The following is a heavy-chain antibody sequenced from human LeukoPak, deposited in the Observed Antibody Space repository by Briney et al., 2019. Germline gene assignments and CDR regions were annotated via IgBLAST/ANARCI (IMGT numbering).Heavy chain of an antibody. CDR2: IYYTGNT. CDR1: GDSIIGYY. J-gene: IGHJ3*02. D-gene: IGHD3-10*01. V-gene: IGHV4-39*07. Sequence: SETLSLTCSVSGDSIIGYYWGWIRQPPGKGLEWIGNIYYTGNTYYNSSLKSRVTISLDTSKNQFSLKVISMTAADTDAYYCTKSDGYGLIRICGRGTMVTVSS. CDR3: TKSDGYGLIRI.